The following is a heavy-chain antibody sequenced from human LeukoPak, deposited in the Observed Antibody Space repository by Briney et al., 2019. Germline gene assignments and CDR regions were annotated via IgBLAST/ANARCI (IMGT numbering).Heavy chain of an antibody. V-gene: IGHV4-39*07. CDR3: ARIIAAAGTIWFDP. Sequence: KPSETLSLTCTVSGGSISNNYVYWAWIRQPPGKGLEWIGTIYYSGSTNYNPSLKSRVTISVDTSKNQFSLKLSSVTAADTAVYYCARIIAAAGTIWFDPWGQGTLVTVSS. D-gene: IGHD6-13*01. CDR2: IYYSGST. J-gene: IGHJ5*02. CDR1: GGSISNNYVY.